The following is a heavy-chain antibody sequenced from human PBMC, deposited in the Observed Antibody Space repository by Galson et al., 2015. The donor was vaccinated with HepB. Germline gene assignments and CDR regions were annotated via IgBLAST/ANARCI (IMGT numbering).Heavy chain of an antibody. Sequence: LRLSCAASGFTFSTYAMHWVRQAPGKGLEYVSVISSNGGSTSYADSVKGRFTVSRDNSKNTLYLQMSNLRTEDTAVYYCVKDHVGCSRASCYTGYWGQGTLVTVSS. J-gene: IGHJ4*02. V-gene: IGHV3-64D*06. CDR2: ISSNGGST. D-gene: IGHD2-2*02. CDR3: VKDHVGCSRASCYTGY. CDR1: GFTFSTYA.